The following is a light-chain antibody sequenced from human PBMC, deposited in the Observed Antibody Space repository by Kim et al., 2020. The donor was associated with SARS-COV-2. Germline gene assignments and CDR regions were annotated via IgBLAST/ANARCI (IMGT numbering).Light chain of an antibody. CDR1: KLGNKY. J-gene: IGLJ2*01. CDR3: QACDPSTVV. Sequence: SYELTQPPSVSVSPGQTANIPCSGSKLGNKYTSWYQQRPGQSPVLVIYQDSERPSGIPERFSGSNSGDTATLTISETQAMDEADYYCQACDPSTVVFGGG. V-gene: IGLV3-1*01. CDR2: QDS.